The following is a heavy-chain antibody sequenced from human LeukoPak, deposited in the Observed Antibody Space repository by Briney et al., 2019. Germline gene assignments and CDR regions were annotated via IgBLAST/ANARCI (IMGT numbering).Heavy chain of an antibody. CDR1: GFTFTSYA. V-gene: IGHV3-23*01. CDR3: VYDSSALDAFDI. D-gene: IGHD3-22*01. CDR2: ISDSGGST. J-gene: IGHJ3*02. Sequence: GGSLRLSCAASGFTFTSYAMSWVRQAPGKGLEWVSSISDSGGSTYYADSVKGRFTVSRDNSKNTLYLQMSSLRADDTAVYYCVYDSSALDAFDIWGQGTMVTVSS.